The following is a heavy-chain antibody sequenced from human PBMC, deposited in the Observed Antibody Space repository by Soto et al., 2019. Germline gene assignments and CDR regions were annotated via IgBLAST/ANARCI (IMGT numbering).Heavy chain of an antibody. CDR3: AKDQVTIFGVVIYPYYGMDV. D-gene: IGHD3-3*01. Sequence: EVQLLESGGGLVQPGGSLRLSCAASGFTFSSYAMSWVRQAPGKGLELVSAISGSGGSTYYADSVKGRFTISRDKSKYTLYLQLNRLRADDTAVYYCAKDQVTIFGVVIYPYYGMDVWGQGTTVTVSS. V-gene: IGHV3-23*01. CDR2: ISGSGGST. J-gene: IGHJ6*02. CDR1: GFTFSSYA.